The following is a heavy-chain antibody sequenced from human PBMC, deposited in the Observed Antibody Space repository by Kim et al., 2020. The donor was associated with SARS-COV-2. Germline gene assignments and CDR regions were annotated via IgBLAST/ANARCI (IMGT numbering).Heavy chain of an antibody. CDR3: ARNFGSATMIGDV. Sequence: GGSLRLSCTASGFTFSPFAMHWVRQAPGKGLEWVAVIRSDESKRYYAESVKDRFTISRDNSKNTLYLQMNRLRAEDTAIYYCARNFGSATMIGDVWGLGTMVTVSS. CDR2: IRSDESKR. D-gene: IGHD3-10*01. CDR1: GFTFSPFA. V-gene: IGHV3-33*01. J-gene: IGHJ3*01.